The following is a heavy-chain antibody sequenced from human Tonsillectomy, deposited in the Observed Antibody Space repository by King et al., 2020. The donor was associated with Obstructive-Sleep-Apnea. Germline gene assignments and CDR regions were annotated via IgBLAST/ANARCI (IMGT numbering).Heavy chain of an antibody. Sequence: QLVQSGAEVKTPGASVKVSCKAAGYTFTTAEIHWVRQAPGQGLEWMGWMNPNSGNTAYVQRFQGRVTMTRNPSISTAYMELSSLRSADTAVYYCARGSSRSFDIWGQGTLVTVST. CDR1: GYTFTTAE. CDR3: ARGSSRSFDI. D-gene: IGHD6-13*01. J-gene: IGHJ4*02. CDR2: MNPNSGNT. V-gene: IGHV1-8*01.